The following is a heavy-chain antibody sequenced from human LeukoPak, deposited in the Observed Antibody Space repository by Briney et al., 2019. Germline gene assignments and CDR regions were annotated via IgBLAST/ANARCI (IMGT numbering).Heavy chain of an antibody. V-gene: IGHV5-51*01. Sequence: GESLQISCKGSGYSFTSYWIGWVRQMPGKGLEWMGIIYPGDSDTRYSPSFQGQVTISADKSISTAYLQWSSLKASDTAMYYCARQPSRSIAARPVDYWGQGTLVTVSS. CDR1: GYSFTSYW. CDR3: ARQPSRSIAARPVDY. J-gene: IGHJ4*02. D-gene: IGHD6-6*01. CDR2: IYPGDSDT.